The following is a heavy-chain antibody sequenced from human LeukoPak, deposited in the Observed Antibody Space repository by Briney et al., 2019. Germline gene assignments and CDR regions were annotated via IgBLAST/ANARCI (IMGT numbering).Heavy chain of an antibody. Sequence: PSETLSLTCGVSGYFVSSGYYWGWIRQPPGKGLEWIGSIYHSGSTYYNPSLKSRVTISVDTSKNQFSLKLSSVTAADTAVYYCARDVISGYFDYWGQGTLVTVSS. V-gene: IGHV4-38-2*02. D-gene: IGHD3-16*02. CDR2: IYHSGST. J-gene: IGHJ4*02. CDR3: ARDVISGYFDY. CDR1: GYFVSSGYY.